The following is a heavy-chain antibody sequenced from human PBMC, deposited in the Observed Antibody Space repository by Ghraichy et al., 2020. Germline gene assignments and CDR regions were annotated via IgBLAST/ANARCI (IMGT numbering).Heavy chain of an antibody. Sequence: GESLNISCKGSGYNFANYWIGWVRQMPGKGLEWVGIINPGDSDTRYSPSFQGQVTISADKSISTAYLQWSSLKASDTAMYYCARRLNIGSEGSDAFDIWGQGTMVTVSP. V-gene: IGHV5-51*01. J-gene: IGHJ3*02. CDR1: GYNFANYW. CDR2: INPGDSDT. D-gene: IGHD5-12*01. CDR3: ARRLNIGSEGSDAFDI.